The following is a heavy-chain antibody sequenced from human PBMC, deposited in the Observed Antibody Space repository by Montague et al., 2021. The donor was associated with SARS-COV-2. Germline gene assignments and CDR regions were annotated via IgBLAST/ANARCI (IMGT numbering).Heavy chain of an antibody. CDR2: IHHGGST. V-gene: IGHV4-34*01. CDR1: GGSFSTYS. Sequence: SETVSLTCAVHGGSFSTYSWNWIRQPPGKGLEWIGEIHHGGSTNYNPSLKSRVTISADTSKNQFSLKLTSVAAADTAVYYCARLGDGVVPSPILGVGPYYSYYYRDVWGKGTAVTVSS. D-gene: IGHD3-10*01. CDR3: ARLGDGVVPSPILGVGPYYSYYYRDV. J-gene: IGHJ6*03.